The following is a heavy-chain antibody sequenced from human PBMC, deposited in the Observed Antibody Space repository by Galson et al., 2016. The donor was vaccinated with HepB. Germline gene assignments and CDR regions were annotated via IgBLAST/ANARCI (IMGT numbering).Heavy chain of an antibody. V-gene: IGHV1-69*13. J-gene: IGHJ4*02. D-gene: IGHD3-10*01. Sequence: SVKVSCKASGGTFSTYDFNWVRQAPGQGLEWMGGISHIFGTTEYAQEFQGRVTITADESTSTGYMELSGLRSEDTAVYYCARGPVVGGEAARWGQGILVAVSS. CDR3: ARGPVVGGEAAR. CDR1: GGTFSTYD. CDR2: ISHIFGTT.